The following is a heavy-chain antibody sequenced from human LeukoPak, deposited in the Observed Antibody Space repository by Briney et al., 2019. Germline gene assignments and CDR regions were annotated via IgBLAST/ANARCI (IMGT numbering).Heavy chain of an antibody. J-gene: IGHJ4*02. Sequence: ASVTVSCTASGYPFTTHDITWVRQAPGQGLQWLGWINPNSGNTDYAQKFQDRVFMTTDSSINTAYLELRSLKSEDTAVYYCAAWQNRLFDYWGQGTLVTVSS. D-gene: IGHD2/OR15-2a*01. CDR2: INPNSGNT. CDR3: AAWQNRLFDY. V-gene: IGHV1-8*01. CDR1: GYPFTTHD.